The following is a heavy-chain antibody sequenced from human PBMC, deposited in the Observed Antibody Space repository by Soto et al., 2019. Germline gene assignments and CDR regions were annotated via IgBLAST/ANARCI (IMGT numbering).Heavy chain of an antibody. J-gene: IGHJ6*02. CDR2: ISAYNGNT. CDR1: GYTFTSYG. Sequence: GASVKVSCKASGYTFTSYGISWVRQAPGQGLEWMGWISAYNGNTNYAQKLQGRVTMTTDTSTSTAYMELRSLRSDDTAVYYCARDQRFLEWLETRYGMDVWGQGTTVTVSS. CDR3: ARDQRFLEWLETRYGMDV. V-gene: IGHV1-18*01. D-gene: IGHD3-3*01.